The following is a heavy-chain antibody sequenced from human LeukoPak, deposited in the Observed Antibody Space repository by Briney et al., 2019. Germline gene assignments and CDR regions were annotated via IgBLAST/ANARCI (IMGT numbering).Heavy chain of an antibody. Sequence: GGSLRLSCAASGFTFSSNYMSWVRQAPGKGLEWVSVIYSGGSTYYADSVKGRFTISRDNFKNTLCLQMNSLRAEDTAVYYCARYRYYYYMDVWGKGTTVTISS. CDR2: IYSGGST. CDR1: GFTFSSNY. D-gene: IGHD1-26*01. J-gene: IGHJ6*03. CDR3: ARYRYYYYMDV. V-gene: IGHV3-66*01.